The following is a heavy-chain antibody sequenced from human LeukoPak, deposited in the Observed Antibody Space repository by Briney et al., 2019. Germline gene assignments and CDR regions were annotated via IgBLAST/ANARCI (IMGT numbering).Heavy chain of an antibody. CDR2: IDHSGST. J-gene: IGHJ4*02. V-gene: IGHV4-34*01. CDR1: GGSFSGSY. D-gene: IGHD5-18*01. Sequence: SETLSLTCAVYGGSFSGSYWSWIRQPPGKGLEWIGEIDHSGSTNYNPSLKSRVTIAVDTSKNQFSLKLSSVPAADTAVYYCARGAHDSYDSLDFDYWGQGTLVTVSS. CDR3: ARGAHDSYDSLDFDY.